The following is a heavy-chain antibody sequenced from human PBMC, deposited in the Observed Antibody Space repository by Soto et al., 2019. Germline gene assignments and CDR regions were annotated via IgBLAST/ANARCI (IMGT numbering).Heavy chain of an antibody. Sequence: EVQLVESGGGLVQPGRSLRLSCAASGFTFDDYAMHWVRQAPGKGLEWVSGISWNSGSIGYADSVKGRFIISRDNAKNSRYLQMNSLRAEDTALYYWAKVGCSSTSCYALDYWGQGTLVTVSS. V-gene: IGHV3-9*01. CDR1: GFTFDDYA. CDR2: ISWNSGSI. CDR3: AKVGCSSTSCYALDY. J-gene: IGHJ4*02. D-gene: IGHD2-2*01.